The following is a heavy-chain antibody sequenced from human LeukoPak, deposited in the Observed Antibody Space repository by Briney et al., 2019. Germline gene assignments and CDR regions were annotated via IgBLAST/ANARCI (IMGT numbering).Heavy chain of an antibody. CDR2: ISSSSSYI. J-gene: IGHJ4*02. CDR1: GFTFSSYS. V-gene: IGHV3-21*04. D-gene: IGHD1-26*01. CDR3: AKSMGATLFDY. Sequence: PGGSLRLSCAASGFTFSSYSMNWVRQAPGKGLEWVSSISSSSSYIYYADSVKGRFTISRDSSKNTLYLQMNSLRAADTAVYYCAKSMGATLFDYWGQGTLVTVSS.